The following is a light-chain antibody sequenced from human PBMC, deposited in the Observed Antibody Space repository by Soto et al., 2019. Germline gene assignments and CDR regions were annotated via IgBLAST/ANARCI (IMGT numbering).Light chain of an antibody. CDR3: QQYSTSPLT. V-gene: IGKV3-20*01. CDR2: GAS. Sequence: EIVLTQSPGTLSLSPGERATLSCRASQSVTSSYLAWYQQKPGQAPRLLISGASSRATGIPYRFSGSGSGTDFTLTISRLEPEDFTLYYFQQYSTSPLTFGGGTKVEIK. CDR1: QSVTSSY. J-gene: IGKJ4*01.